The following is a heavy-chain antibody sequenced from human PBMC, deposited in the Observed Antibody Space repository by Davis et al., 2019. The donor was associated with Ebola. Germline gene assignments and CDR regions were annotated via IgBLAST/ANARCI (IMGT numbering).Heavy chain of an antibody. CDR3: ARRAIYYDSSNLVDP. CDR2: IYPADSDT. Sequence: PGGSLRLSCKGSGYIFTNYWIVWVRHMPGKGLEWMGIIYPADSDTRYSPSFPGQVNISADKSISTAYRQWSSLKASDTAMYYCARRAIYYDSSNLVDPWGQGTLVTVSS. D-gene: IGHD3-22*01. J-gene: IGHJ5*02. V-gene: IGHV5-51*01. CDR1: GYIFTNYW.